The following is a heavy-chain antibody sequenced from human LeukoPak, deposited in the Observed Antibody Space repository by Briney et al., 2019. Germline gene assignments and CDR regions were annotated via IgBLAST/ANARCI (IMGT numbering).Heavy chain of an antibody. D-gene: IGHD2-2*01. CDR3: ARDVPKGWDYHSYYGMDV. Sequence: ASVKVSCKASGYTFTSYGISWVRQAPGQGLEWMGWISTYNGDTNHAQNLQGGVTMTTDTSTNTGHMELRSLRVDDTAVYYCARDVPKGWDYHSYYGMDVWGQGTTVTVSS. V-gene: IGHV1-18*01. J-gene: IGHJ6*02. CDR1: GYTFTSYG. CDR2: ISTYNGDT.